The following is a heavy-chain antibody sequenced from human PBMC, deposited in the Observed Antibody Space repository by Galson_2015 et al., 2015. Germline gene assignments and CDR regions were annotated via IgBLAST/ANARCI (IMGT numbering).Heavy chain of an antibody. CDR3: ARDLGSPGSPLDP. J-gene: IGHJ5*02. CDR1: GYTFAYHV. D-gene: IGHD2-2*01. Sequence: VSCKASGYTFAYHVIHWVRQAPGQRLEWMGWISGGNGNTKYSQKFQGRVTMTKDASASTGYMELSSLRFEDTGVYYCARDLGSPGSPLDPWGQGTLVTVSS. V-gene: IGHV1-3*01. CDR2: ISGGNGNT.